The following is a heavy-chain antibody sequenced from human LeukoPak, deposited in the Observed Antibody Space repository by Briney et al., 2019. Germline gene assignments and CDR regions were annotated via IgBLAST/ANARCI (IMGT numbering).Heavy chain of an antibody. D-gene: IGHD6-13*01. Sequence: GRSLRLSCAASGFTFSSYGMHWVRQAPGKGLEWVAVISYDGSNKYYADSVKGRFTISRDNSKNTLYLQMNSLRAEDTAVYYCAKGGRYSSSPGSWFDPWGQGTLVTVSS. V-gene: IGHV3-30*18. CDR3: AKGGRYSSSPGSWFDP. CDR2: ISYDGSNK. CDR1: GFTFSSYG. J-gene: IGHJ5*02.